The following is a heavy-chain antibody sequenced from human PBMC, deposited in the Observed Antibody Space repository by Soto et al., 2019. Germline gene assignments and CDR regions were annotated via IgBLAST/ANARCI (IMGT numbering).Heavy chain of an antibody. CDR3: AHRPRTGSGYFYFED. J-gene: IGHJ4*02. CDR2: IYWNGDK. V-gene: IGHV2-5*01. D-gene: IGHD5-12*01. CDR1: GFSISTSGEA. Sequence: QITLKESGPALVKSTQTLTLTCSLSGFSISTSGEAVGWIRQPPGKALEWLALIYWNGDKRYSPSLVSRLTITKDTSKNQVVLLMTNLDPADTATYYCAHRPRTGSGYFYFEDWGQGSLVSVS.